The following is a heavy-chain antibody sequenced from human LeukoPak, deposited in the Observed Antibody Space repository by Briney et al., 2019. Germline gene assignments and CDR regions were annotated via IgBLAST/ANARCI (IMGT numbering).Heavy chain of an antibody. J-gene: IGHJ4*02. D-gene: IGHD3-10*01. CDR3: ARKAATVNYYGSGSYQMDY. CDR1: GFTFSSYW. Sequence: GGSLRLSCAASGFTFSSYWMHWVRQAPGKGLVWVSRINSDGSSTSYADSVKGRFTISRDNAKNTLYLQMNSLRAEDTAVYYRARKAATVNYYGSGSYQMDYWGQGTLVTVSS. CDR2: INSDGSST. V-gene: IGHV3-74*01.